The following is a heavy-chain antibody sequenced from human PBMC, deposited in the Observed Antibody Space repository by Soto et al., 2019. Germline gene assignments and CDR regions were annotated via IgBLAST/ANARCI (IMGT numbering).Heavy chain of an antibody. D-gene: IGHD3-3*01. CDR3: AKDFLSTILGGAPTFDP. Sequence: GGSLRLSCAASGFTFSSYAMSWVRQAPGKGLEWVSAISGSGGSTYYADYVKGRFTISRDNSKNTLYLQMNSLRAEATAVSYWAKDFLSTILGGAPTFDPWGQGTRVTAS. J-gene: IGHJ5*02. V-gene: IGHV3-23*01. CDR2: ISGSGGST. CDR1: GFTFSSYA.